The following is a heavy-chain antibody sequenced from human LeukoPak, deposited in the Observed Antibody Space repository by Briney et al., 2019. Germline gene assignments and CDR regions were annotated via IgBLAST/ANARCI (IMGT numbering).Heavy chain of an antibody. J-gene: IGHJ4*02. CDR1: GLTFDDYA. D-gene: IGHD3-10*01. CDR3: AKDHSPFTMARGYFDY. V-gene: IGHV3-9*01. CDR2: ISWNSGSI. Sequence: PGGSLRLSCAASGLTFDDYAMHWVRQAPGKGLEWVSGISWNSGSIGYADSVEGRFTISRDNAKNSLYLQMNSLRAEDTALYYCAKDHSPFTMARGYFDYWGQGTLVTVSS.